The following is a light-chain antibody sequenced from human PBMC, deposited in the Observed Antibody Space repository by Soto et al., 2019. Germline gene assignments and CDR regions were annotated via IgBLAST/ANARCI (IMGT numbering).Light chain of an antibody. Sequence: QSVLTQPASVSGSPGQSITISCTGTSSDIGGYNSVSWYQQHPGNAPKLMIYEVSNRPSGVSNRFSGSKSGNTASLTISGLQAEDEADYYCSSYTSSSTLWVFGGGTKLTVL. V-gene: IGLV2-14*01. CDR2: EVS. J-gene: IGLJ3*02. CDR1: SSDIGGYNS. CDR3: SSYTSSSTLWV.